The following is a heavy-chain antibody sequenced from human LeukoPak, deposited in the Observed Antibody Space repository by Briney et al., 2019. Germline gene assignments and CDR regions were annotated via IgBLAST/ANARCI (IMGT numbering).Heavy chain of an antibody. CDR3: ARRSHFDRPDF. Sequence: GESLKISCKASGYSFTTHWIGWVRQMPGKGLEWMGIIYPGDSDTRYSPVFQGQVTISADKSISTAYLQWSSLNASDSAMYYCARRSHFDRPDFWGQGTLVTVSS. D-gene: IGHD3-22*01. V-gene: IGHV5-51*01. CDR1: GYSFTTHW. CDR2: IYPGDSDT. J-gene: IGHJ4*02.